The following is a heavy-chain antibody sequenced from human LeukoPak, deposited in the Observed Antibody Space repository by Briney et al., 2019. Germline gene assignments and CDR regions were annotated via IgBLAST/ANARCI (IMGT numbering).Heavy chain of an antibody. CDR1: GGSISNYY. CDR2: IYYSGIT. V-gene: IGHV4-59*01. Sequence: SETLSLTCTVSGGSISNYYWSWIRQPPGKGLEWIGYIYYSGITNYNPSLKSRVTISLDTSKNQFSLKPSSVTAADTAVYYCARGVVGAADYFDYWGQGTLVTVSS. D-gene: IGHD2-15*01. J-gene: IGHJ4*02. CDR3: ARGVVGAADYFDY.